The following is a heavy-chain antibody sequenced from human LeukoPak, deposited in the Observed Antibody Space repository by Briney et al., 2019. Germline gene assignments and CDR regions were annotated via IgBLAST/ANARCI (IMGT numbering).Heavy chain of an antibody. CDR3: VCSSSSQKNYYYYGMDV. CDR1: GYTFTGYI. Sequence: GASVRVSCTPSGYTFTGYILYWGRQAPGQRLEWMGWINAGNGNAKYSQKFQGRVTITADESTSTAYMELSSLRSEDTAVYYCVCSSSSQKNYYYYGMDVWGQGTTVTVSS. D-gene: IGHD6-6*01. V-gene: IGHV1-3*01. CDR2: INAGNGNA. J-gene: IGHJ6*02.